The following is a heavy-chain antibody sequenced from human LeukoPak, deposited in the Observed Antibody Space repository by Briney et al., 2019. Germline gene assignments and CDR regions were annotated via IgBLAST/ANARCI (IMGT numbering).Heavy chain of an antibody. CDR2: ISNSGSSI. D-gene: IGHD5-24*01. V-gene: IGHV3-48*03. CDR3: ARTRDGPFAY. Sequence: GGSLRPSCAASGFTFSSYEMNWVRQAPGKGLEWLSHISNSGSSIQYADSVKGRFTISRDNAKNSLYLQMNSLRVEDTAIYYCARTRDGPFAYWGQVTLVTVSS. J-gene: IGHJ4*02. CDR1: GFTFSSYE.